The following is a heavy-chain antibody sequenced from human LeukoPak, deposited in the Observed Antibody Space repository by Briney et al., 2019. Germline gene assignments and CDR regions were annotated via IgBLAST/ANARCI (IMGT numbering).Heavy chain of an antibody. Sequence: PGGSLRLSCAASGFTFSSYGMHWVRQAPGKGLEWVAVISYDGSNKYYADSVKGRFTISRDNSKNTLYLQMNSLRAEDTAVYYCAKDLTAMVLDAFDIWGQGTMVTVSS. CDR1: GFTFSSYG. CDR2: ISYDGSNK. CDR3: AKDLTAMVLDAFDI. J-gene: IGHJ3*02. D-gene: IGHD5-18*01. V-gene: IGHV3-30*18.